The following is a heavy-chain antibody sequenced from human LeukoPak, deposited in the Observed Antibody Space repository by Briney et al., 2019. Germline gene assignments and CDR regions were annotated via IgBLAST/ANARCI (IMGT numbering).Heavy chain of an antibody. CDR3: ARAVISFAGLIAKGFDS. J-gene: IGHJ4*02. Sequence: PSDTLSLTCTVSGGSFSTDYWSWIRQPPGKGLEWIGHIYYSGFTDYNPSLKSRVIMSVDTSKNQFSLKLSSVTAADTAVYFCARAVISFAGLIAKGFDSWGQGTLVTVSS. D-gene: IGHD3-16*02. V-gene: IGHV4-59*07. CDR1: GGSFSTDY. CDR2: IYYSGFT.